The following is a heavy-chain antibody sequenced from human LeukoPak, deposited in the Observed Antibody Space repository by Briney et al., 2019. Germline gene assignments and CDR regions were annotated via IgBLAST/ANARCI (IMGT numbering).Heavy chain of an antibody. V-gene: IGHV3-7*01. J-gene: IGHJ4*02. CDR2: INQDGTEK. D-gene: IGHD3-22*01. Sequence: GGSLRLSCAASGFTFSSYWMSWVRQAPGKGLEWVANINQDGTEKDYVDSVKGRFTISRDNAKDSLHLQMNGLRGEDTAVCYCARDELSSGYLYYFDDWGQGAQVTVSS. CDR3: ARDELSSGYLYYFDD. CDR1: GFTFSSYW.